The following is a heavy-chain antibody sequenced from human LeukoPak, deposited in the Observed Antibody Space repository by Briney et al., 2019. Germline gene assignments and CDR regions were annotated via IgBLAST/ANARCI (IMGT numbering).Heavy chain of an antibody. D-gene: IGHD3-10*01. V-gene: IGHV4-31*03. Sequence: KTSETLSLTCTVSGGSISSGGYYWSWIRQHPGKGLEWIGYIYYSGSTYYNPSLKSRVTISVDTSKNQFSLKLSSVTAADTAVYYCARVGVVHYGMDVWGQGITVTVSS. CDR1: GGSISSGGYY. CDR3: ARVGVVHYGMDV. CDR2: IYYSGST. J-gene: IGHJ6*02.